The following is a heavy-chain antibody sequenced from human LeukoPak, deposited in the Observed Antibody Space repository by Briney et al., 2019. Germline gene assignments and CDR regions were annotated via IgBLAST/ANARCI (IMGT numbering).Heavy chain of an antibody. CDR2: KDYSGST. J-gene: IGHJ2*01. Sequence: SETLSLTCTVSGGSISRYYWSWIRQPPGKGLEWIGYKDYSGSTNYNRSLKSRHTISVDTSKNQFSLKLRSVTAADTAVYYCARVYYSSSYDYWYFDLWGRGTLVTVSS. V-gene: IGHV4-59*01. CDR3: ARVYYSSSYDYWYFDL. D-gene: IGHD6-13*01. CDR1: GGSISRYY.